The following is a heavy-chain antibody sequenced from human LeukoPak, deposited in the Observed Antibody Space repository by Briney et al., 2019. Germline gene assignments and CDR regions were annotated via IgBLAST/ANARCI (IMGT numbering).Heavy chain of an antibody. CDR1: GYTFTSYG. D-gene: IGHD2-21*02. Sequence: ASVKVSCKASGYTFTSYGISWVRQAPGQGLEWMGWISAYNGNTNYAQKLQGRVTMTTDTSTSTAYTELRSLRSDDTAVYYCARGCGGDCYSDVSFYYYYGMDVWGQGTTVTVSS. J-gene: IGHJ6*02. CDR2: ISAYNGNT. V-gene: IGHV1-18*01. CDR3: ARGCGGDCYSDVSFYYYYGMDV.